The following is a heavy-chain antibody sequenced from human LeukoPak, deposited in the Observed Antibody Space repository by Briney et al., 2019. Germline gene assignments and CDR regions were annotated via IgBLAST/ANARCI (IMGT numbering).Heavy chain of an antibody. CDR2: IIPILGIA. CDR3: ASSFCSGGSCYKGS. D-gene: IGHD2-15*01. J-gene: IGHJ4*02. Sequence: ASVNVSCKASGGTFSSYAISWVRQAPGQGLEWMGRIIPILGIANYAQKFQGRVTITADKSTSTAYMELSSLRSEDTAVYYCASSFCSGGSCYKGSWGQGTLVTVSS. V-gene: IGHV1-69*04. CDR1: GGTFSSYA.